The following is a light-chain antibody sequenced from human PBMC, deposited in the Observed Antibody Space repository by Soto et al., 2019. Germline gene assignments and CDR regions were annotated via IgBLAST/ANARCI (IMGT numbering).Light chain of an antibody. CDR2: DDN. CDR1: SSNIGGNS. CDR3: GSWASSLIAYV. Sequence: QSVLTQPPSVSAAPGQNVTISCPGSSSNIGGNSVSWYQQLPGTAPKLLIYDDNKRPSGIPDRFSGSKSGTSATLGITGFQTGDEADYYCGSWASSLIAYVFGTGTKATVL. V-gene: IGLV1-51*01. J-gene: IGLJ1*01.